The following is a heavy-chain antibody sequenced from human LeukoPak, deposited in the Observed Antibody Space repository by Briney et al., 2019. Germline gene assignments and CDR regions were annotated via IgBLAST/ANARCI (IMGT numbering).Heavy chain of an antibody. J-gene: IGHJ4*02. Sequence: SETLSLTCTVSGGSISSGGYYWSWIRQHPGKGLEWIGYIYYSGSTYYNPSLKSRVTISVDTSKNQFSLKLSSVTAADTAVYYCARGGYCSSTSCLDYRGQGTLVTVSS. CDR1: GGSISSGGYY. CDR2: IYYSGST. CDR3: ARGGYCSSTSCLDY. V-gene: IGHV4-31*03. D-gene: IGHD2-2*01.